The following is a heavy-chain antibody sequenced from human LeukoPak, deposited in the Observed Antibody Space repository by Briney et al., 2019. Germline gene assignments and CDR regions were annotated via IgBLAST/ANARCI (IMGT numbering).Heavy chain of an antibody. Sequence: GGSLRLSCAASGFTFSSYAMSWVRQAPGKGLEWVSVISFSGGSTDCADPVKGRFTISRDNSKNTLYLQMNSLRPDDTAVYYCAKDRGGGSVWYAFDPWGQGTLVTVSS. CDR2: ISFSGGST. D-gene: IGHD6-13*01. J-gene: IGHJ5*02. CDR3: AKDRGGGSVWYAFDP. V-gene: IGHV3-23*01. CDR1: GFTFSSYA.